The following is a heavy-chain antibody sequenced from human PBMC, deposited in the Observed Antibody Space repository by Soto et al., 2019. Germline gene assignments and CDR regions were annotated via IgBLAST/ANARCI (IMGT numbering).Heavy chain of an antibody. CDR2: IYPGDSDT. Sequence: GESLKISCKGSGYSFTSYWIGWGRQRPGKGLEGMGIIYPGDSDTRYSPSFQGQVTISAAKSISTAYLQWSSLKASDTAMYYCARFAYCGGDCYPSNFDYWGQGTLVTVSS. J-gene: IGHJ4*02. D-gene: IGHD2-21*02. V-gene: IGHV5-51*01. CDR1: GYSFTSYW. CDR3: ARFAYCGGDCYPSNFDY.